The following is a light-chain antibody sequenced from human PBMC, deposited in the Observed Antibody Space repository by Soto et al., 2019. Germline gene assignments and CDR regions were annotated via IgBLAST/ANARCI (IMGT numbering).Light chain of an antibody. V-gene: IGKV1-39*01. Sequence: DIQMTQSPSSLSASVGDRVTITCRASQSISSYLNWYQQKPGKAPKLLIYAASNLQSGVPSRFSGSGSGTDFPLTISSLQPEDFATYYCQQSYSTLLTFGGGTKVEIK. CDR1: QSISSY. CDR2: AAS. J-gene: IGKJ4*01. CDR3: QQSYSTLLT.